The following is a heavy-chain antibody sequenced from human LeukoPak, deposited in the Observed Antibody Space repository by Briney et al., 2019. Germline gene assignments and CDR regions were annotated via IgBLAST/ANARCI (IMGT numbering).Heavy chain of an antibody. CDR3: ARAAGDRIGYHEL. D-gene: IGHD7-27*01. J-gene: IGHJ2*01. CDR1: GFTFSSYS. Sequence: GGSLRLSCAVSGFTFSSYSMKWVRQAPGKELEWVSYISSSSSTIYYADSVKGRFTISRDNAKNSLYLQMNSLRAEDTAVYYCARAAGDRIGYHELWGRGSLVTVSS. V-gene: IGHV3-48*04. CDR2: ISSSSSTI.